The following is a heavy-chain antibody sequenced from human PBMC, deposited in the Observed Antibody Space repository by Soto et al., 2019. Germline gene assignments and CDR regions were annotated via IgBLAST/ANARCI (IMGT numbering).Heavy chain of an antibody. CDR1: GGSISSSSYY. CDR2: IYYSGST. D-gene: IGHD6-19*01. J-gene: IGHJ6*02. V-gene: IGHV4-39*01. CDR3: ARXDLDSSGLRDYYYGMDV. Sequence: SETLSLTCTVSGGSISSSSYYWGWIRQPPGKGLEWIGSIYYSGSTYYNPSLKSRVTISVDTSKNQFSLRLSSVTAADTAVYYCARXDLDSSGLRDYYYGMDVWGQGTTVTVSS.